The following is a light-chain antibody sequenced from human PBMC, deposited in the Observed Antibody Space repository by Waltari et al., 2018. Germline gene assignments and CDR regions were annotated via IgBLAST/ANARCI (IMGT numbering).Light chain of an antibody. CDR3: QQYNNWPPYT. CDR2: GAS. J-gene: IGKJ2*01. V-gene: IGKV3-15*01. CDR1: QSVSSN. Sequence: EIVMPQSPATLSVSPGERATLSCSASQSVSSNLAWYQQKPGQAPRLLIYGASTRATGIPARFSGSGSGTEFTLTISSLQSEDFAVYYWQQYNNWPPYTFGQGTKLEIK.